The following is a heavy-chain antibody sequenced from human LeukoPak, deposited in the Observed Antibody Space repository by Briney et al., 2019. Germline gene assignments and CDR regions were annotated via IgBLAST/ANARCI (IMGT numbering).Heavy chain of an antibody. V-gene: IGHV3-53*01. D-gene: IGHD2-2*01. J-gene: IGHJ3*02. Sequence: PGGSLRLSCAASGFTVSSNYMSWVRQAPGKGLEWVSVIYSGGGTYYADSVKGRFTISRDNSKNTLYLQMNSLRAEDTAVYYCATLGYCSSTSCYGLRDAFDIWGQGTMVTVSS. CDR2: IYSGGGT. CDR1: GFTVSSNY. CDR3: ATLGYCSSTSCYGLRDAFDI.